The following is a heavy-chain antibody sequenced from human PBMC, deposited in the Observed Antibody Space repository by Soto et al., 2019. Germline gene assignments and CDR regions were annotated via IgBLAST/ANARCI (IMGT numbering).Heavy chain of an antibody. J-gene: IGHJ3*02. V-gene: IGHV1-69*13. CDR2: IIPIFGTA. CDR3: ARGRMVRGVIIMGDAFDI. CDR1: GGTFRSYA. D-gene: IGHD3-10*01. Sequence: GASVKVSCKASGGTFRSYAISWVRQAPGQGLGWMGGIIPIFGTANYAQKFQGRVTITADESTSTAYMELSSLRSADTAVYYCARGRMVRGVIIMGDAFDIWGQGTMVTVSS.